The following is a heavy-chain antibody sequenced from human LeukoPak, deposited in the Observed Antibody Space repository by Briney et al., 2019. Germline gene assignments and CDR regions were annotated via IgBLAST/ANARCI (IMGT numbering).Heavy chain of an antibody. CDR1: GFTFSSYS. CDR2: ITSSSSFI. CDR3: ARDYYSGGRCYSVDY. D-gene: IGHD2-15*01. V-gene: IGHV3-21*05. J-gene: IGHJ4*02. Sequence: GGSLRLSCAASGFTFSSYSLNWVRQAPGKGLEWVSYITSSSSFIYYADSVKGRFTISRDNAKNSPYLQMNSLRAEDTAMYYCARDYYSGGRCYSVDYWGQGTLVTVSS.